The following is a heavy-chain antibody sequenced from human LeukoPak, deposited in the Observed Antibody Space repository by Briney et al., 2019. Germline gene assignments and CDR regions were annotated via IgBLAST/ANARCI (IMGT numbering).Heavy chain of an antibody. Sequence: SETLSLTCIVSGASISPYYWSWIRQPPGRGLEYIGYIYYSGSTNYNPSLKSRVTISVDTSANQFSLKLSSVTAADTAVYYCARGTKTGNTGYDWDYWGQGFVVTVSS. J-gene: IGHJ4*02. CDR1: GASISPYY. V-gene: IGHV4-59*01. D-gene: IGHD5-12*01. CDR3: ARGTKTGNTGYDWDY. CDR2: IYYSGST.